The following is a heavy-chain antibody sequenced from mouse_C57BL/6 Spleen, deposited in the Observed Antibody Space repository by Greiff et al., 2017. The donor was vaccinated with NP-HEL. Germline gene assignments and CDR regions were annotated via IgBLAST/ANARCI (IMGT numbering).Heavy chain of an antibody. V-gene: IGHV3-1*01. CDR2: ISYSGST. CDR3: AREAGRYFDY. CDR1: GYSITSGYD. J-gene: IGHJ2*01. Sequence: VQLQQSGPGMVKPSQSLSLTCTVTGYSITSGYDWHWIRHFPGNKLEWMGYISYSGSTNYNPSLKSRIAITHDTSKNHFFLKLNSVTTEDTATYYCAREAGRYFDYWGQGTTLTVSS.